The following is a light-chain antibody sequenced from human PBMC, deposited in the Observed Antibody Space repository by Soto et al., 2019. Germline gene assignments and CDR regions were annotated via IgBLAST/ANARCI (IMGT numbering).Light chain of an antibody. CDR1: QSLLHSNGYNY. J-gene: IGKJ5*01. CDR2: LGS. V-gene: IGKV2-28*01. CDR3: MQALQTPLT. Sequence: DIVMTQSPLSLPVTPGEPAPISCRSSQSLLHSNGYNYLDWYLQKPGQSPQLLIYLGSNRASGVPDRFSGSGSGTDFTLKISRVEAEDVGLYYCMQALQTPLTFGQGTRLEIK.